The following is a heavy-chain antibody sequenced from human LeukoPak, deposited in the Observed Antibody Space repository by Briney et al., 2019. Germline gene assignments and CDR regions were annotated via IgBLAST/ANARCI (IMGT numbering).Heavy chain of an antibody. J-gene: IGHJ5*02. V-gene: IGHV1-18*01. CDR1: GYTFTSYG. CDR3: ARAHRLALMITFGGEPFDP. CDR2: ISAYNGNT. Sequence: ASVKVSCKASGYTFTSYGISWVRQAPGQGLEWMGWISAYNGNTNYAQKLQGRVTMTTDTSTSTAYMELRSLRSDDTAVYYCARAHRLALMITFGGEPFDPWGQGTLVTVSS. D-gene: IGHD3-16*01.